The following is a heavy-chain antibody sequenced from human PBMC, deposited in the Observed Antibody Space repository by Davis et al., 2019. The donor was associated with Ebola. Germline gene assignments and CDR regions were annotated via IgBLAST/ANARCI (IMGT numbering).Heavy chain of an antibody. CDR1: GGSISSSY. CDR3: ARLGDERLVGGFDP. V-gene: IGHV4-39*01. CDR2: IYYSGST. Sequence: MPSETLSLTCTVSGGSISSSYWGWIRQPPGKGLEWIGSIYYSGSTYYNPSLKSRVTISVDTSKNQFSLKLSSVTAADTAVYYCARLGDERLVGGFDPWGQGTLVTVSS. D-gene: IGHD6-13*01. J-gene: IGHJ5*02.